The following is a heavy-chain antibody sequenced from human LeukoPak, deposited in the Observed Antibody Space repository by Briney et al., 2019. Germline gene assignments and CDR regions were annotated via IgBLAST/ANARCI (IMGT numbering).Heavy chain of an antibody. V-gene: IGHV3-23*01. CDR3: AKDFPYCSSTSCYIGCFDY. CDR1: GFTFSSYG. Sequence: GGSLRLSCAASGFTFSSYGMHWVRQAPGKGLEWVSAISGSGGSTYYADSVKGRFTISRDNSKNTLYLQMNSLRAEDTAVYYCAKDFPYCSSTSCYIGCFDYWGQGTLVTVSS. D-gene: IGHD2-2*02. CDR2: ISGSGGST. J-gene: IGHJ4*02.